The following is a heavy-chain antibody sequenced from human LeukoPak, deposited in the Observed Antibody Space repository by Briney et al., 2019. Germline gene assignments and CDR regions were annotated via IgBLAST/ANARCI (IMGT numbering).Heavy chain of an antibody. D-gene: IGHD1-26*01. V-gene: IGHV1-18*01. J-gene: IGHJ4*02. CDR2: ISAYNGNT. Sequence: ASVKVSCKASGGTFSSYAISWVRQAPGQGLEWMGWISAYNGNTNYAQKLQGRVTMTTDTSTSTAYMELRSLRSDDTAVYYCARDSPGGSYYFDYWGQGTLVTVSS. CDR1: GGTFSSYA. CDR3: ARDSPGGSYYFDY.